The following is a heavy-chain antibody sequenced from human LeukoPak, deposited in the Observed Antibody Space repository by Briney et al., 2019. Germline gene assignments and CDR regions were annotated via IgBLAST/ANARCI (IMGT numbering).Heavy chain of an antibody. CDR3: ARGRRIAAAGQYFQH. Sequence: SETLSLTCTVSGGSVTYTNYYWGWIRQPPGKGLQWIGVIYYNGKTYYNPSLKSRVTISVDKSKNQFSLKLSSVTAADTAVYYCARGRRIAAAGQYFQHWGQGTLVTVSS. J-gene: IGHJ1*01. CDR2: IYYNGKT. CDR1: GGSVTYTNYY. D-gene: IGHD6-13*01. V-gene: IGHV4-39*07.